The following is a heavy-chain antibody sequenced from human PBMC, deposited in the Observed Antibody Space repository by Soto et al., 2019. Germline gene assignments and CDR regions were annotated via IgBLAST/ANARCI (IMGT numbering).Heavy chain of an antibody. Sequence: QVQLVESGGGGVQPGRSLRLSCTASGFTFRSFAMHWVRQAPGKGLEWLVLVSFDGRNKYYADSVKGRFTISRDNSNSTVFLQMTGLRSEDTGVYYCARPAGPFDYWGQGTLVTVSS. CDR1: GFTFRSFA. CDR2: VSFDGRNK. J-gene: IGHJ4*02. V-gene: IGHV3-30*04. CDR3: ARPAGPFDY.